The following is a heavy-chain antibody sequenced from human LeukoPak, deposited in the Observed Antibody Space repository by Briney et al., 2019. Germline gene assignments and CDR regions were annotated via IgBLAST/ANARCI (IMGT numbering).Heavy chain of an antibody. CDR1: GVPFSNYY. Sequence: SETLSLTCAVSGVPFSNYYWSWVRQSPRQGLEWIGEINHSGYTNYNPSLKSRVTMSIDTSKNQFSLILTSVTAADAGVYYCTRAVAGHPDWGQGTFATVSA. V-gene: IGHV4-34*01. CDR2: INHSGYT. D-gene: IGHD6-19*01. CDR3: TRAVAGHPD. J-gene: IGHJ4*02.